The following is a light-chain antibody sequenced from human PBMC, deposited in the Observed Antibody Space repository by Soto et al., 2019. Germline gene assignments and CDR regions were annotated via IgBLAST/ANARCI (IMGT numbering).Light chain of an antibody. Sequence: EIVLTQSPGTLSLSPGETATLSCRASQSIRTSYLAWYQQKPGQAPRLLIYGASTRATDVPDRFSGSGSGADFTLTISRLEPEDFAVYYCQQYGSSPPRTFGQGTKVDIK. CDR2: GAS. CDR3: QQYGSSPPRT. V-gene: IGKV3-20*01. CDR1: QSIRTSY. J-gene: IGKJ1*01.